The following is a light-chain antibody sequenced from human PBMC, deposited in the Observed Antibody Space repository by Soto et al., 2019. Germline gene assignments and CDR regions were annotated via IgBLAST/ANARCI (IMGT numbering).Light chain of an antibody. CDR2: GAS. CDR1: QSIGDND. Sequence: EIVLTQSPGTLSLSPGERGTLSCRASQSIGDNDLAWYQQKPGQAPRLLIYGASTRATGIPDRFRGRGSGTDFTLTISRLEPEDFAVYYCQIYRSSPHFAGGNKVESK. J-gene: IGKJ4*01. CDR3: QIYRSSPH. V-gene: IGKV3-20*01.